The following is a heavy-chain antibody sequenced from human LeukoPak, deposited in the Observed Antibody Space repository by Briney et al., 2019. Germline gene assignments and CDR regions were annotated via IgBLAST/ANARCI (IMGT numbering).Heavy chain of an antibody. V-gene: IGHV3-30-3*01. CDR3: ARGKQQLDCFYNYRMDV. CDR2: ISRDGSNQ. D-gene: IGHD6-13*01. CDR1: GFTFNYFA. J-gene: IGHJ6*02. Sequence: GGSLRLSCAASGFTFNYFAMHWVRQAPGKGLDWVAVISRDGSNQYYADSVKGRFTISRDNSENTLYLQMSSLISDDTALYYCARGKQQLDCFYNYRMDVWGQGTTVTVSS.